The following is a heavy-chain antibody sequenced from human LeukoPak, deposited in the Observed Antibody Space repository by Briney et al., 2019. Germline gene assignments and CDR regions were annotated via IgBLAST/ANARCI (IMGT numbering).Heavy chain of an antibody. CDR2: INKDGREI. J-gene: IGHJ4*02. V-gene: IGHV3-7*01. Sequence: PGGSLRLSCAASGFTFSNYWMSWVRQAPGKGLEWAAHINKDGREIYYVDSVKGRFTISRDNAKSSLSLQMNSLRVEDTAVYYCARDKVTYWGQGILVTVSS. CDR1: GFTFSNYW. CDR3: ARDKVTY.